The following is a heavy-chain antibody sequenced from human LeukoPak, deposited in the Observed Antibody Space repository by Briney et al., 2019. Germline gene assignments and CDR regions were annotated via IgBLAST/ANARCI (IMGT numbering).Heavy chain of an antibody. Sequence: SVKVSCKASGGTFRSYAISWVRQAPGQGLECMGGIIPIFGTANYAQKFQGRVTITADESTSTAYMELSSLRSEDTAVYYCELGDSSGYYRDYWGQGTLVTVSS. J-gene: IGHJ4*02. CDR1: GGTFRSYA. CDR2: IIPIFGTA. V-gene: IGHV1-69*13. CDR3: ELGDSSGYYRDY. D-gene: IGHD3-22*01.